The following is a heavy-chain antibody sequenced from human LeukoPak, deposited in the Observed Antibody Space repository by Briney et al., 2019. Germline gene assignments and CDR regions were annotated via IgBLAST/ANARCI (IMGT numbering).Heavy chain of an antibody. Sequence: SETLSLTCTVSGGSISSYYWSWIRQPPGKGLEWIGYIYYSGSTNYNPSLKSRVTISVDTSKNQFSLKLSSVTAADTAVYYCARVLFPYYGSGSYYIFDYWGQGTLVTVSS. CDR1: GGSISSYY. CDR2: IYYSGST. CDR3: ARVLFPYYGSGSYYIFDY. V-gene: IGHV4-59*01. D-gene: IGHD3-10*01. J-gene: IGHJ4*02.